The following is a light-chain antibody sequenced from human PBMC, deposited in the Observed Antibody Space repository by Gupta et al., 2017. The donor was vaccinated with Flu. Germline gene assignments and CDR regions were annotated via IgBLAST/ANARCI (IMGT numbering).Light chain of an antibody. CDR1: QNINAW. CDR3: QQYNSFSRT. V-gene: IGKV1-5*03. J-gene: IGKJ1*01. CDR2: EAS. Sequence: DIQMTPSPSTLSASAGDRVTITCRASQNINAWLAWYQQKPGEPPKLLIYEASTLESGVPSRFSGSGSGIEFTLTISSLQPDDFATYYCQQYNSFSRTFGQGTKVHVK.